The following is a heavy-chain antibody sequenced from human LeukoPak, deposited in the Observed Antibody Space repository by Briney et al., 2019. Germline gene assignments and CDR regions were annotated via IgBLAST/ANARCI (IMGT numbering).Heavy chain of an antibody. Sequence: PGGSLRLSCAASGFTFSSYEVNWVRQAPGKGLEWVSYISSGGSTIYYADSVKGRFTISRDNAKNSLYLQMNSLRAEDTAVYYCARDPLRIPAFDYWGQGTLVTVSS. CDR1: GFTFSSYE. V-gene: IGHV3-48*03. CDR2: ISSGGSTI. CDR3: ARDPLRIPAFDY. D-gene: IGHD2-2*01. J-gene: IGHJ4*02.